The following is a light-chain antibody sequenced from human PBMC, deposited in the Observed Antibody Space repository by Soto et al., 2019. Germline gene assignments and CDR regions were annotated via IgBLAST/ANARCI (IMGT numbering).Light chain of an antibody. V-gene: IGLV2-23*01. CDR3: CPYAGSSYV. CDR1: SSDVGGYNL. Sequence: QSALTRPASVSGSPGQSITISCTGTSSDVGGYNLVSWYQQHPGKAPKLMIYEGSKRPSGVSNRFSGSKSGNTASLTISGLQAQDEADYYCCPYAGSSYVFGTGTTVTVL. J-gene: IGLJ1*01. CDR2: EGS.